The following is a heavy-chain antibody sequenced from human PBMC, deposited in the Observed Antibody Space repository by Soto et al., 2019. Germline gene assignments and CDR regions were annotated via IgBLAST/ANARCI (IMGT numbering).Heavy chain of an antibody. D-gene: IGHD3-10*01. V-gene: IGHV4-34*01. J-gene: IGHJ6*02. CDR2: INHSGST. CDR3: ARKSSLGLWLGEHYYYYGMDV. CDR1: GGSFSGDY. Sequence: SETLSLSCAGYGGSFSGDYWSWFRQPPGKGLEWIGEINHSGSTNYNPSLKSRVTISVDTSKNQFSLKLSSVTAADTAVYYCARKSSLGLWLGEHYYYYGMDVWGQGTTVT.